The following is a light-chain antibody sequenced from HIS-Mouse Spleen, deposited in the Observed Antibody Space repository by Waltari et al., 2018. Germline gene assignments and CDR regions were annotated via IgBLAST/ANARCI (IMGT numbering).Light chain of an antibody. CDR1: ALPKKY. Sequence: SYELTQPPSVSVSPGQTARLTCPGDALPKKYAYWYQQESGQAPVLVIYEDSKRPSGIPERFSGSSSGTMATLTISGAQVEDEADYYCYSTDSSGNHRVFGGGTKLTVL. V-gene: IGLV3-10*01. CDR2: EDS. J-gene: IGLJ2*01. CDR3: YSTDSSGNHRV.